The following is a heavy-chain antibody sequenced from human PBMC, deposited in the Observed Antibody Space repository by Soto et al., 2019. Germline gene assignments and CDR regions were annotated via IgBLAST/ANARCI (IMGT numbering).Heavy chain of an antibody. D-gene: IGHD6-13*01. CDR1: GFTFRSYG. V-gene: IGHV3-33*01. Sequence: LRLSCAASGFTFRSYGMHWVRQAPGKGLEWVAVIWYDGSNNYYADSVKGRFTISRDNSKNTLYLQMNSLRAEDTAVYYCARAGYSSSWYSGLMDYWGQGTLVTVSS. J-gene: IGHJ4*02. CDR3: ARAGYSSSWYSGLMDY. CDR2: IWYDGSNN.